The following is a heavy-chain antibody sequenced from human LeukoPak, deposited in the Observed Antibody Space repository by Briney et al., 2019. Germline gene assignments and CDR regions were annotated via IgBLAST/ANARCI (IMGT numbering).Heavy chain of an antibody. CDR1: GGSISSYY. D-gene: IGHD5-18*01. V-gene: IGHV4-34*01. CDR3: ARGYTAMASFDY. J-gene: IGHJ4*02. Sequence: SSETLSLTCTVSGGSISSYYWSWIRQPPGKGLEWIGEINHSGSTNYNPSLKSRVTISVDTSKNQFSLKLSSVTAADTAVYYCARGYTAMASFDYWGQGTLVTVSS. CDR2: INHSGST.